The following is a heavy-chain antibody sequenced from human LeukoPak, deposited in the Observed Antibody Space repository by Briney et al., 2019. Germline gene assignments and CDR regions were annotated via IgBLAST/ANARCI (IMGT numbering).Heavy chain of an antibody. J-gene: IGHJ4*02. V-gene: IGHV3-7*03. CDR1: GFTFSSYW. CDR3: AKDSSGWPGRSDFDY. Sequence: GGSLRLSCAASGFTFSSYWMSWVRQAPGKGLEWVANIKQDGSGTHYVDSVKGRFTISRDNAKNSLYLRMNSLRAEDTALYYCAKDSSGWPGRSDFDYWGQGTLVTVSS. CDR2: IKQDGSGT. D-gene: IGHD6-19*01.